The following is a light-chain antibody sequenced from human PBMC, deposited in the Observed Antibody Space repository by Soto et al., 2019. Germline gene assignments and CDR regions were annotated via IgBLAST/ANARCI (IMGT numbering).Light chain of an antibody. V-gene: IGLV1-40*01. CDR3: QSYDISLRGYV. Sequence: QSVLTQPPSVSGAPGQRVTISCTGSSSNIGAGTDVPWYQQLPGTAPKLLSYGDNYRPSGVPDRFSASKSGTSASLTITGLQAEGEADYYCQSYDISLRGYVFGTGTRSPS. CDR2: GDN. J-gene: IGLJ1*01. CDR1: SSNIGAGTD.